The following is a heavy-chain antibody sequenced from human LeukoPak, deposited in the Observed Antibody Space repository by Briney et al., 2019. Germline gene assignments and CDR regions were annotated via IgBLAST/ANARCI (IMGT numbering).Heavy chain of an antibody. CDR1: GYTFTSYG. CDR3: ARDGRIAARRPYNWFDP. CDR2: ISAYNGNT. Sequence: ASVKVSCKASGYTFTSYGISWVRQAPGQGLEWMGWISAYNGNTNYAQKLQGRVTMTTDTSTSTAYMELRSLRSDDTAVYYCARDGRIAARRPYNWFDPWGQGTLVTVSS. D-gene: IGHD6-6*01. J-gene: IGHJ5*02. V-gene: IGHV1-18*01.